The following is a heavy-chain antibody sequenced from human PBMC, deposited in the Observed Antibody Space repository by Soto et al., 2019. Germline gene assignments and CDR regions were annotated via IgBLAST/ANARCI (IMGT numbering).Heavy chain of an antibody. V-gene: IGHV3-48*02. Sequence: EVQLVESGGGLVQPGGSLRLSCAAAGFTFSRYSMNWVRQAPGKGLEWVSYISSSSTTIYYADSVKGRFTISRDNAKNSLYLQMNSLRDEYSAFYYCARDSATTVTTRSFDFWGQGTLVTVSS. D-gene: IGHD4-17*01. CDR2: ISSSSTTI. CDR3: ARDSATTVTTRSFDF. J-gene: IGHJ4*02. CDR1: GFTFSRYS.